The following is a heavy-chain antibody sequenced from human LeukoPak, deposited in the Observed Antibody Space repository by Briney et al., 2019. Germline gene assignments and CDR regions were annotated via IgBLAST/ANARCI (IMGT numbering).Heavy chain of an antibody. Sequence: TGGSLRLSCAASGFTFSSYSMNWVRQAPGKGLEWVSYISSSSSTIYYADSVKGRFTISRDNAKNSLYLQMNSLRAEDTAVYYCARDLLPYMVRGVIIGAFDIWGQGTMVTVSS. CDR1: GFTFSSYS. CDR3: ARDLLPYMVRGVIIGAFDI. J-gene: IGHJ3*02. V-gene: IGHV3-48*04. CDR2: ISSSSSTI. D-gene: IGHD3-10*01.